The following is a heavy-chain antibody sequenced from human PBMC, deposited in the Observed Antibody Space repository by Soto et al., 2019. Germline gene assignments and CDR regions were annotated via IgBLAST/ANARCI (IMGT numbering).Heavy chain of an antibody. CDR3: ARSYDSSGYYRYFQH. J-gene: IGHJ1*01. CDR2: IIPIFGTA. D-gene: IGHD3-22*01. CDR1: GGTFSSCA. Sequence: AAVKVSCKASGGTFSSCAISWVRQAPGQGLEWVGGIIPIFGTANYAQTFQDRVTITADESTSTEYMELSSLRSEDTAVYYCARSYDSSGYYRYFQHWGQGTLVTVSS. V-gene: IGHV1-69*13.